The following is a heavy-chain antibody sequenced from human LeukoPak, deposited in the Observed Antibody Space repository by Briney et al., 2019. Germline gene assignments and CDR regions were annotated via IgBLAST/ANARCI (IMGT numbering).Heavy chain of an antibody. CDR3: ARDAAEHYFDY. Sequence: GRSLRLSCAASGFTFSTYAMHWVRQAPGKGLEWVAAISYDGNTKYYADSVRGRFTISRDNSENTLYLQMNGLRAEDTAVYYCARDAAEHYFDYWGQGTLVTVSS. CDR1: GFTFSTYA. V-gene: IGHV3-30-3*01. D-gene: IGHD1-26*01. J-gene: IGHJ4*02. CDR2: ISYDGNTK.